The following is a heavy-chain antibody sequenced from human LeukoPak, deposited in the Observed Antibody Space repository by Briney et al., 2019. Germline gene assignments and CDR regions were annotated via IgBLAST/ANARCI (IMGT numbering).Heavy chain of an antibody. Sequence: GSLRLSCAASGFTFSNYAMSWVRQAPGKGLEWVSSVSSTGGTTYYADSVKGRFTISRDNSKNMLYLQMNSLRAEDTAVYYCAKGSNWNYLYYFDYWGQGTLVTVSS. CDR3: AKGSNWNYLYYFDY. CDR2: VSSTGGTT. D-gene: IGHD1-7*01. V-gene: IGHV3-23*01. J-gene: IGHJ4*02. CDR1: GFTFSNYA.